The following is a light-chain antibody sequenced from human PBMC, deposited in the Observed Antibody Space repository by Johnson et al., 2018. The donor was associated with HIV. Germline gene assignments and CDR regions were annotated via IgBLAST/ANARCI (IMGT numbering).Light chain of an antibody. CDR2: ENN. CDR3: GIWGSRLSAGRV. Sequence: QSVLTQPPSVSAAPGQKVTVSCSGSSSNIGTNYVSWYQQLPGAAPKLLIYENNKRPSGLPDRFLGSKSGSLATLAINGLQIGDVAYYYCGIWGSRLSAGRVLGTGTNVTDL. J-gene: IGLJ1*01. CDR1: SSNIGTNY. V-gene: IGLV1-51*02.